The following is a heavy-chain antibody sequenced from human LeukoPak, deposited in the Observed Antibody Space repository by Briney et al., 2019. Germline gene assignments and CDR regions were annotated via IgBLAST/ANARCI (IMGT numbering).Heavy chain of an antibody. CDR3: ARMGGGAVPFP. Sequence: PGGSLRLSCAASGFTFSDYVMSWVRQAPGKGLEWVSSISSGAGSTYYADSMKGRVTISRNNFKDTLYLQMNSLRAEDTAIYYCARMGGGAVPFPWGQGTLVTVSS. V-gene: IGHV3-23*01. CDR1: GFTFSDYV. D-gene: IGHD2-8*01. CDR2: ISSGAGST. J-gene: IGHJ5*02.